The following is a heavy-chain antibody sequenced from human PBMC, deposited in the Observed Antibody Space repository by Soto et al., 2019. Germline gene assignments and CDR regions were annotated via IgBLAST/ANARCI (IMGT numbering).Heavy chain of an antibody. J-gene: IGHJ6*02. CDR2: IDSDGSST. Sequence: EVQLVESGGGLVQPGGSLRVSCAASGFTFGSYWMNWVRQAPGKGLVWVSRIDSDGSSTTYADSVKGRFTTYRDNAKNTLYLQISSLRVEDTAVYYCVRGRPYGMDVWGQGTTVTVSS. CDR3: VRGRPYGMDV. V-gene: IGHV3-74*01. CDR1: GFTFGSYW.